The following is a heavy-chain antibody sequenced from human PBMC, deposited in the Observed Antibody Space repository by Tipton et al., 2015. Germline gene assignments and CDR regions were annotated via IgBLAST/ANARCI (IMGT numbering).Heavy chain of an antibody. CDR3: ACQDYDILTRDYQTVDS. J-gene: IGHJ4*02. CDR2: ISHSGNP. CDR1: AYSISSDYY. Sequence: TLSLTCAVSAYSISSDYYWGWIRQPPGKGLEWIGSISHSGNPYYNPSLKSRVTMSRDTPKNQFSLKLTAVTAADTAVYYCACQDYDILTRDYQTVDSWGQGTLVTVSS. V-gene: IGHV4-38-2*01. D-gene: IGHD3-9*01.